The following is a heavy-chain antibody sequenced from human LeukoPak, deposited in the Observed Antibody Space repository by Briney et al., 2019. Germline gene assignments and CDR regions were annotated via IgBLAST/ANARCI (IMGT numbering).Heavy chain of an antibody. D-gene: IGHD5-18*01. CDR2: INPSGGST. Sequence: ASVKVSCRASGYTFTNYYMHCVRQAPGQGLEWMGIINPSGGSTTYAQRFQGRVTMTRDTSTSTVYMELSSLRSEDTAVYYCARASIYSYGYSFDYWGHGTLVTVSP. CDR1: GYTFTNYY. J-gene: IGHJ4*01. CDR3: ARASIYSYGYSFDY. V-gene: IGHV1-46*03.